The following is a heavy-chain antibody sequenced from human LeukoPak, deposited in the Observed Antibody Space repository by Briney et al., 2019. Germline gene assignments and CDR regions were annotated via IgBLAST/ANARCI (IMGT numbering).Heavy chain of an antibody. V-gene: IGHV1-69*05. D-gene: IGHD2-2*01. CDR1: GGTFSSYA. CDR3: ARLGYCSSTSCPGGWFDP. CDR2: IIPIFGTA. Sequence: SVKVSCKASGGTFSSYAISWVRQAPGQGLEWMGGIIPIFGTANYAQKFQGRVTITTDESTSTAHMELSSLRSEDTAVYYCARLGYCSSTSCPGGWFDPWGQGTLVTVSS. J-gene: IGHJ5*02.